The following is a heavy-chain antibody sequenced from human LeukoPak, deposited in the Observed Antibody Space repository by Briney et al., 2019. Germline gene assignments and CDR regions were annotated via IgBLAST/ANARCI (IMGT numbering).Heavy chain of an antibody. CDR3: ARDLVEGIAAAEEPYYFDY. J-gene: IGHJ4*02. CDR2: IYYSGST. D-gene: IGHD6-13*01. Sequence: SETLSLTCTVSGGSISSSSYYWGWIRQPPGKGLEWIGSIYYSGSTYYNPSLKSRVTISVDTSKNQFSLKLSSVTAADTAVYYCARDLVEGIAAAEEPYYFDYWGQGTLVTVSS. V-gene: IGHV4-39*07. CDR1: GGSISSSSYY.